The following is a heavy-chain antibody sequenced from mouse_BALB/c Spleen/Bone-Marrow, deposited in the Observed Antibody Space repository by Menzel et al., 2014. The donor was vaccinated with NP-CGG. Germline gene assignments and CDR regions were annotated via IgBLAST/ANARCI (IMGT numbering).Heavy chain of an antibody. D-gene: IGHD3-2*01. CDR2: IDPETGDT. J-gene: IGHJ3*01. CDR3: TRLDSSGYGAY. Sequence: VQLQQSGAELVRPGASVTLSCKASGYTFTDYEMHWLKQTPVHGLEWIGAIDPETGDTAYNQKFKGRATLSTDKSSSTAYMELRSLTSEDSAVYYCTRLDSSGYGAYWGQGTLVTVSA. CDR1: GYTFTDYE. V-gene: IGHV1-15*01.